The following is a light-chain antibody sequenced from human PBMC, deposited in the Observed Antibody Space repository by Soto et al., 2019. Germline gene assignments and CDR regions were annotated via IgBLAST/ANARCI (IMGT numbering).Light chain of an antibody. CDR2: AAS. V-gene: IGKV1-39*01. CDR1: QSISSY. J-gene: IGKJ3*01. CDR3: QQSYSTPVT. Sequence: DINMIQSPFSLSSFVGDRVTITCRASQSISSYLNWYQQKPGKAPKLLIYAASSWHSGVPSRFSGSGSGTDFTLTISSLQPEDFATYYCQQSYSTPVTFGPGTKVDIK.